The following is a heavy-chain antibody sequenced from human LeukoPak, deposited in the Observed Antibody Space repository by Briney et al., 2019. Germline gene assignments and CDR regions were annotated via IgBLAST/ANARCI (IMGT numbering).Heavy chain of an antibody. CDR1: GFTFSSNW. CDR3: AKDICSSTSCGNDY. Sequence: GGSLRLSCAASGFTFSSNWMHWARQAPGKGLVWVSRSNEDGSTTNYADSVKGRFTISRDNAKNSLYLQMNSLRPEDTALYYCAKDICSSTSCGNDYWGQGTLVTVSS. J-gene: IGHJ4*02. CDR2: SNEDGSTT. V-gene: IGHV3-74*01. D-gene: IGHD2-2*01.